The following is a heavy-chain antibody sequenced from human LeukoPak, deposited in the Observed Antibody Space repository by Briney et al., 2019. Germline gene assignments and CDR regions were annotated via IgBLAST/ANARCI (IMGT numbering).Heavy chain of an antibody. CDR1: GGSISSYY. D-gene: IGHD3-10*01. J-gene: IGHJ5*02. Sequence: KPSETLSLTCTVSGGSISSYYWSWIRQPPGKGLEWIGYIYYSGSTNYSPSLKSRVTISVDTSKNQFSLKLSSVTAADTAVYYCARREPFYYASGGGWFDPWGQGTLVTVSS. V-gene: IGHV4-59*01. CDR2: IYYSGST. CDR3: ARREPFYYASGGGWFDP.